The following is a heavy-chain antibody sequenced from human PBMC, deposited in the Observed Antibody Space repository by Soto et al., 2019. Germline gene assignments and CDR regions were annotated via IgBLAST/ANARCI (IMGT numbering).Heavy chain of an antibody. J-gene: IGHJ6*02. CDR3: AASRGYDSSGYSGYYYGMDV. CDR1: GFTFSNYW. Sequence: GSLRLSCAASGFTFSNYWMHWVPPVPGKGLVWVARINEGGAYRSYADFAEGRFTISRDNAKNTVYLQMNSLRPDDTALYYCAASRGYDSSGYSGYYYGMDVWGQGTTVTVSS. D-gene: IGHD3-22*01. V-gene: IGHV3-74*01. CDR2: INEGGAYR.